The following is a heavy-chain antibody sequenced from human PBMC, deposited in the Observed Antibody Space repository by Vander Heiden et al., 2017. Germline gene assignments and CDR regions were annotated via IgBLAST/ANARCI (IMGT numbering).Heavy chain of an antibody. Sequence: RLEWIGYIYYSGSTYYNPSLKSRVTISVDTSKNQFSLKLSSVTAADTAVYYCAREGSMVRGPTPKLSFDYWGQGTLVTVSS. CDR3: AREGSMVRGPTPKLSFDY. V-gene: IGHV4-30-4*01. J-gene: IGHJ4*02. CDR2: IYYSGST. D-gene: IGHD3-10*01.